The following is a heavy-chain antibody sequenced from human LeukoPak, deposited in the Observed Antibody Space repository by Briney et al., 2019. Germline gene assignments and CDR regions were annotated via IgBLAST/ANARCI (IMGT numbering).Heavy chain of an antibody. Sequence: GSLRLSCAASGFTFSSYSMNWVRQAPGKGLEWVSYISSSSSTIYYADSVKGRFTISRDNAKNSLYLQMNSLRAEDTAVYYCARRPIAARRRTYYFDYWGQGTLVTVSA. J-gene: IGHJ4*02. D-gene: IGHD6-6*01. CDR2: ISSSSSTI. CDR3: ARRPIAARRRTYYFDY. V-gene: IGHV3-48*04. CDR1: GFTFSSYS.